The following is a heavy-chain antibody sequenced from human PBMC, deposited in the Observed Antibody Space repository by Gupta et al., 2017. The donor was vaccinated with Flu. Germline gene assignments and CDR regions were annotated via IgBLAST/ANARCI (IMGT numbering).Heavy chain of an antibody. V-gene: IGHV1-2*06. Sequence: PGQRLEGMERINPNSGGTKYAQKFQGRVTLTRDTSISTAYMELTRLTSDDTAVYFCARVAYCSTTSCFQPFDHWGQGTRVTVSS. CDR2: INPNSGGT. J-gene: IGHJ4*02. CDR3: ARVAYCSTTSCFQPFDH. D-gene: IGHD2-2*01.